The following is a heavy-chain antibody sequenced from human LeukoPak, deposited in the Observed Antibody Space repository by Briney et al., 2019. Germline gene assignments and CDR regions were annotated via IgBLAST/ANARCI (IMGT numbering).Heavy chain of an antibody. J-gene: IGHJ2*01. D-gene: IGHD6-6*01. CDR1: GFTFSSYA. Sequence: PGGSLRLSCAASGFTFSSYAMHWVRQAPGKGLEWVAVISYDGSNKYYADSVKGRFTISRDNSKNTLYLQMNSLRAEDTAVYYCAKGPQVGGSSPEKWYFDLWGRGTLVTVSS. V-gene: IGHV3-30-3*01. CDR2: ISYDGSNK. CDR3: AKGPQVGGSSPEKWYFDL.